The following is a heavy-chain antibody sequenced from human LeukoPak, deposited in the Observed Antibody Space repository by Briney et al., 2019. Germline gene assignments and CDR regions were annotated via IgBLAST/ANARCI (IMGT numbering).Heavy chain of an antibody. J-gene: IGHJ3*02. CDR3: ARGDVLRYFDWLKLDAFDI. V-gene: IGHV1-69*13. CDR2: IIPIFGTA. CDR1: GGTFGSYA. D-gene: IGHD3-9*01. Sequence: SLKVSCKASGGTFGSYAIGWVRQTPGQGLERMGEIIPIFGTANYAQKFQGRVTITADESTSTAYMELSSLRSEDTAVYYCARGDVLRYFDWLKLDAFDIWGQGTMVTVSS.